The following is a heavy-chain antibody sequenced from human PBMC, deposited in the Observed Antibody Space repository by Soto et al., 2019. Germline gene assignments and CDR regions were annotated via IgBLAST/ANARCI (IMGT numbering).Heavy chain of an antibody. CDR3: AKGGRQWLVTSDFNY. CDR1: GFTFSDYA. V-gene: IGHV3-30*18. Sequence: VQLVESGGGVVQPGRSLRLSCAASGFTFSDYAMHWVRQAPGKGLEWVAVVSHDGRNTHYADSVKGRFTISRDSSKNTVSPEMTSLRAADTAVYYCAKGGRQWLVTSDFNYWGQRAMVTVSS. J-gene: IGHJ4*02. D-gene: IGHD6-19*01. CDR2: VSHDGRNT.